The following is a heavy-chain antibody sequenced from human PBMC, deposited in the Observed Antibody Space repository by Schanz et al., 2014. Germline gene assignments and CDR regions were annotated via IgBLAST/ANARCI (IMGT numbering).Heavy chain of an antibody. D-gene: IGHD1-1*01. V-gene: IGHV1-2*06. CDR1: GYTFTGYY. Sequence: QVQLVQSGAEVKKPGASVKVSCKASGYTFTGYYMHWVRQAPGQGLEWMGRINPNSGGTNYVQKFQGRVTMTRDTSSTTAYMELNSLRSDDTAVYYCVRELSGGTFDYWGQGALVTVSS. CDR2: INPNSGGT. CDR3: VRELSGGTFDY. J-gene: IGHJ4*02.